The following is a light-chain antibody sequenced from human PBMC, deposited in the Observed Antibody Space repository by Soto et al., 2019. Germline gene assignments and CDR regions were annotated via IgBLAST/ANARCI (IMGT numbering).Light chain of an antibody. CDR2: SAS. J-gene: IGKJ1*01. V-gene: IGKV1-5*03. CDR3: PQYNTWT. CDR1: ENTGNC. Sequence: IQMTQSPSTLSASVGDRVTITCRASENTGNCLAWYQQKPGRAPKLLIYSASTVQIGVPTRLSGSESETEITLAVISLEPDDLSTYFCPQYNTWTFRQGTDVEVK.